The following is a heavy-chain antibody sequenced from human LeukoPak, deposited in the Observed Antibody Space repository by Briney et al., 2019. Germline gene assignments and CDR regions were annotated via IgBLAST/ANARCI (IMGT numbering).Heavy chain of an antibody. CDR1: GYTFTSYY. Sequence: ASVKVSCKASGYTFTSYYLNWVRQAPGQGLEWMGIINPNGGSTSYAQKFQGRVTMTRDTSTGTVFMELNSLRSEDAAVYYCARQRLSGLDAFDIWGQGTMVTVSS. J-gene: IGHJ3*02. V-gene: IGHV1-46*01. CDR2: INPNGGST. D-gene: IGHD3-10*01. CDR3: ARQRLSGLDAFDI.